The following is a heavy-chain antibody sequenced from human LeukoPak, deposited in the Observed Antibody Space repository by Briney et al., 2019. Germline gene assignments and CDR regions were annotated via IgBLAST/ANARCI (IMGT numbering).Heavy chain of an antibody. V-gene: IGHV4-39*07. CDR1: GGSISSSSYY. D-gene: IGHD6-13*01. CDR2: IYYSGST. CDR3: ARVGVAIAAAGHFDY. J-gene: IGHJ4*02. Sequence: SETLSLTCTVSGGSISSSSYYWGWIRQPPGKRLEWIGSIYYSGSTYYNPSLKSRVTISVDTSKNQFSLKLSSVTAADTAVYYCARVGVAIAAAGHFDYWGQGTLVTVSS.